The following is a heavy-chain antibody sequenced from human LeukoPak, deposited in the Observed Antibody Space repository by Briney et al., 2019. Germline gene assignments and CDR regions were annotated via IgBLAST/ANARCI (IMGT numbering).Heavy chain of an antibody. D-gene: IGHD3-22*01. CDR2: INHSGTT. CDR1: GGSFSGYY. CDR3: ASDSSGWNAFDI. V-gene: IGHV4-34*01. Sequence: SETLSLTCAVYGGSFSGYYWCWIRQPPGKGLEWIGEINHSGTTNYNPSLKSRVTISVDTSKNQFSLKLSSVTAADTAVYYCASDSSGWNAFDIWGQGTMVTVSS. J-gene: IGHJ3*02.